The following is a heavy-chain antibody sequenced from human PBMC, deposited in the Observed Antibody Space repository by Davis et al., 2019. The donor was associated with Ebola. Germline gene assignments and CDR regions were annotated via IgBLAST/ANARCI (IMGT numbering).Heavy chain of an antibody. D-gene: IGHD3-3*01. J-gene: IGHJ4*02. CDR2: INHSGST. Sequence: SETLSLTFAVYGGSFSGYYWSWIGQLPGKGLEWIGEINHSGSTNYNPSLKSRVTISVDTSKNQFSLKLSSVTAADTAVYYCARGPTWIGFDYWGQGTLVTVSS. CDR1: GGSFSGYY. V-gene: IGHV4-34*01. CDR3: ARGPTWIGFDY.